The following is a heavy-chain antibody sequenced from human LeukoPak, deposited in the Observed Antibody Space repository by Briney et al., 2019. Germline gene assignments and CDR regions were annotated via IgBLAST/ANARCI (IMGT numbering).Heavy chain of an antibody. D-gene: IGHD5-18*01. CDR1: GYTLTSYY. CDR3: ARVETAMAHDY. J-gene: IGHJ4*02. Sequence: GASVKVSCKASGYTLTSYYMHWVRQAPGQGLEWMGIINPSGGSTSYAQKFQGRVTMTRDTSTSTVYMELSSLRSEDTAVYYCARVETAMAHDYWGQGTLVTASS. V-gene: IGHV1-46*01. CDR2: INPSGGST.